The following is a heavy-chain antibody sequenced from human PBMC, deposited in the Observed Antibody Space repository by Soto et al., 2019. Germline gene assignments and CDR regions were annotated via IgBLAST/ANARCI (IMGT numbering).Heavy chain of an antibody. J-gene: IGHJ4*02. Sequence: QITLNESGPAVVRPTETLTLTCRVSGFSLTTSGVGVGWIRQSPGKAPEWLALIYWDDDKRYSACLKSRLTITPDTSKNQVVLTVSDLDPTDTATYYCAHRVLRTVFGLVTTTAIYFDFWGQGTPVAVSS. CDR1: GFSLTTSGVG. CDR3: AHRVLRTVFGLVTTTAIYFDF. D-gene: IGHD3-3*01. V-gene: IGHV2-5*02. CDR2: IYWDDDK.